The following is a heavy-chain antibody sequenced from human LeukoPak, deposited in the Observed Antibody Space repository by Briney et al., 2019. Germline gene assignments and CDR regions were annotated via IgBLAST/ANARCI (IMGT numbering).Heavy chain of an antibody. V-gene: IGHV4-39*01. J-gene: IGHJ4*02. CDR2: IYYSGST. CDR3: WITFGGVIDEFDY. CDR1: GGSISSSSYY. Sequence: SETLSLTCTVSGGSISSSSYYWGWIRQPPGKGLEWIGSIYYSGSTYYNPSLKSRVTKSVDTSKNQFSLKLSSVTAADTAVHYCWITFGGVIDEFDYWGQGTLVTVSS. D-gene: IGHD3-16*02.